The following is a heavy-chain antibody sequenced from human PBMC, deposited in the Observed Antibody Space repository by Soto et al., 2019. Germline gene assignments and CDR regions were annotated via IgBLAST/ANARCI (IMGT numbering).Heavy chain of an antibody. J-gene: IGHJ3*01. Sequence: QVQLVQSGAEVKKPGASVKVSCKASGYTFTSSGMSWVRQAPGQGLEGMGWISAHTGSSEYAQRVKGRVTMTTDRSRSTAYMELRSLRSDDTAVYYCARAFFYQGSDSRGYSFDAFDFWGPGTLVTVSS. V-gene: IGHV1-18*01. D-gene: IGHD3-22*01. CDR1: GYTFTSSG. CDR3: ARAFFYQGSDSRGYSFDAFDF. CDR2: ISAHTGSS.